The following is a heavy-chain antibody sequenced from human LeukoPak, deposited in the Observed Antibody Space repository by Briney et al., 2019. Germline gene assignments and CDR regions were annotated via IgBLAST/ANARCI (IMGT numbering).Heavy chain of an antibody. CDR2: INHSGST. D-gene: IGHD1-26*01. V-gene: IGHV4-34*01. J-gene: IGHJ3*02. Sequence: SETLSLTCAVYGGSFSGYYWSWIRQPPGKGLEWIGEINHSGSTNYNPSLKSRVTISVDTSKNQFSLKLSSVTAADTAVYYCARAASGSYADAFDIWGQGTMVTVSS. CDR3: ARAASGSYADAFDI. CDR1: GGSFSGYY.